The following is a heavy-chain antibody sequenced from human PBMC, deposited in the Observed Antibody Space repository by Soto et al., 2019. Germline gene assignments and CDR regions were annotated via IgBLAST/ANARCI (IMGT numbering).Heavy chain of an antibody. CDR3: AKEYSTGYPDLDY. Sequence: VGSLRHSCAASGGTCISHAMSWVRQAPGKGLEWVSAISGSGGSTYYADSVKGRFTISRDNSKNTLYLQMNSLRAEDTAVYYCAKEYSTGYPDLDYWGQGTLVTVSS. D-gene: IGHD6-25*01. CDR2: ISGSGGST. J-gene: IGHJ4*02. CDR1: GGTCISHA. V-gene: IGHV3-23*01.